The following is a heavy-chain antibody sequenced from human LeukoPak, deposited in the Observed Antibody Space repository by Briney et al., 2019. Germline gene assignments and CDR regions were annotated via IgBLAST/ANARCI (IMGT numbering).Heavy chain of an antibody. J-gene: IGHJ4*02. D-gene: IGHD3-16*02. V-gene: IGHV3-23*01. CDR3: AKNLGELSLRYEGLGY. CDR2: ISGSGGST. Sequence: PGGSLRLSCAASGFTFSSYAMSWVRQAPGKGLEWVSAISGSGGSTYYADSVKGRFTISRDNSKNTLYLQMNSLRAEDTAVYYCAKNLGELSLRYEGLGYWGQGTLVTVSS. CDR1: GFTFSSYA.